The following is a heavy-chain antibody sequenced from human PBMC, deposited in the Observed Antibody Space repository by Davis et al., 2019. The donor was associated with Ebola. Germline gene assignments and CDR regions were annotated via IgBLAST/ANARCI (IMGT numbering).Heavy chain of an antibody. V-gene: IGHV3-33*08. CDR3: ARGYVAARPGYYYGMDV. CDR2: IWYDGSNK. J-gene: IGHJ6*02. Sequence: PGGSLRLSCAASGFTFSNAWMNWVRQAPGKGLEWVAVIWYDGSNKYYADSVKGRFTISRDNSKNTLYLQMNSLRAEDTAVYYCARGYVAARPGYYYGMDVWGQGTTVTVSS. D-gene: IGHD6-6*01. CDR1: GFTFSNAW.